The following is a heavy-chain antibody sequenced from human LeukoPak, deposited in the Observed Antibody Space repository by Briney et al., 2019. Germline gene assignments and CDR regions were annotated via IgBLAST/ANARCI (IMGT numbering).Heavy chain of an antibody. J-gene: IGHJ4*02. Sequence: SQTLSLTCTVSGGSISSGGYYWSWIRQHPGKGLEWIGYIYYSGSTYYNPSLKSRVTISVDTSKNQFSLKLSSVTAADTAVYYCARDGRDYYDSSGYYFRHWGQGTLVTVSS. V-gene: IGHV4-31*03. CDR1: GGSISSGGYY. D-gene: IGHD3-22*01. CDR2: IYYSGST. CDR3: ARDGRDYYDSSGYYFRH.